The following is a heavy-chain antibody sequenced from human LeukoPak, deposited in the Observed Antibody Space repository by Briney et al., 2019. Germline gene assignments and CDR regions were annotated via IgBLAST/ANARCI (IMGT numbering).Heavy chain of an antibody. CDR3: ARVPAATHYTYYFDY. D-gene: IGHD2-2*01. J-gene: IGHJ4*02. V-gene: IGHV1-8*03. Sequence: GASVKVSCKASGYTFTSYDINWVRQATGQGHEWMGWMNPNSGNTGYAQKFQGRVTITRNTSISTAYMELSSLRSEDTAVYYCARVPAATHYTYYFDYWGQGTLVTVSS. CDR2: MNPNSGNT. CDR1: GYTFTSYD.